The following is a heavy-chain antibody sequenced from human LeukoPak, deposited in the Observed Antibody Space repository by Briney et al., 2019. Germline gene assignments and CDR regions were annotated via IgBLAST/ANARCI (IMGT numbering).Heavy chain of an antibody. D-gene: IGHD3-22*01. CDR2: ISGSGGST. J-gene: IGHJ6*02. Sequence: PGGSLRLSCAASGFTFSSYAMSWVRQAPGKGLEWVSAISGSGGSTYYADSVKGRFTISRDNSKNTLYLQMNSLRAEDTAVYYCAKDLYYYDSSGYYDPYYYYGMDVWGQGTTVTVSS. V-gene: IGHV3-23*01. CDR3: AKDLYYYDSSGYYDPYYYYGMDV. CDR1: GFTFSSYA.